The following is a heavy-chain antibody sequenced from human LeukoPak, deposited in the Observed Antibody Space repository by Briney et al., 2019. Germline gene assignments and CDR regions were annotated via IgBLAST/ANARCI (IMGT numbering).Heavy chain of an antibody. Sequence: SQTLSLSCAISGDSVSSDSAAWNWIRQSPSRGLEWLGRTYYRSTWYNDYAVSVRGRITVNPDTSKNQFSLHLNSVTPEDTAVYYCARRLTQYDCFDPWGQGILVTVSS. D-gene: IGHD2-2*01. CDR2: TYYRSTWYN. J-gene: IGHJ5*02. V-gene: IGHV6-1*01. CDR1: GDSVSSDSAA. CDR3: ARRLTQYDCFDP.